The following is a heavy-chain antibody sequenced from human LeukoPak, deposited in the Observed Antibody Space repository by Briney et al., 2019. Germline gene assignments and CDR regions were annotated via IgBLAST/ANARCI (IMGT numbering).Heavy chain of an antibody. Sequence: PGGSLRLSCAASGFTFSSYGMHWVRQGPGKGLEWVAFIWYDGSNKEYADSVKGRFTISRDNSKSTLYLQLNSLRAEDTAVYYCARDPRVKAVASTFYFDYWGQGTLVTVSS. V-gene: IGHV3-33*01. CDR2: IWYDGSNK. CDR3: ARDPRVKAVASTFYFDY. CDR1: GFTFSSYG. D-gene: IGHD6-19*01. J-gene: IGHJ4*02.